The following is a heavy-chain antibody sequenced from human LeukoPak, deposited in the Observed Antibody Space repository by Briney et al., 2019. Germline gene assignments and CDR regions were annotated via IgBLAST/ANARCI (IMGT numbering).Heavy chain of an antibody. CDR2: IHPSSSAT. J-gene: IGHJ5*02. V-gene: IGHV5-51*01. CDR3: ARRATLEKLGVDWLDP. Sequence: GESLKISCRVSGDGFDNYWIGWVRHMSGEGLQWVAIIHPSSSATHYSPTFQGRVSISADKAITTAYLQWNSLRTSDTAIYFCARRATLEKLGVDWLDPWARGPLSPFPQ. CDR1: GDGFDNYW. D-gene: IGHD1-1*01.